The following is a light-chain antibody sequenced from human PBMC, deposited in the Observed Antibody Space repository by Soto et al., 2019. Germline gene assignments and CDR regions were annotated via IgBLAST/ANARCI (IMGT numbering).Light chain of an antibody. CDR3: EQYKNWPPEYT. Sequence: EIVMPQSPATLSVSPGERATLSCRASQSVSSNLAWYQQKPGQAPRLLIYGASTRATGIPTRFSGSGSGTEFTLTISSLQSADFAVYYCEQYKNWPPEYTFGEGTKLEIK. J-gene: IGKJ2*01. CDR1: QSVSSN. V-gene: IGKV3-15*01. CDR2: GAS.